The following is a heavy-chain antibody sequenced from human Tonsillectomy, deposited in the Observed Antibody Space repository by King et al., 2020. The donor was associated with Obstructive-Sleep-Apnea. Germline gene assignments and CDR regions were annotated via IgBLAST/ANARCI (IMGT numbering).Heavy chain of an antibody. D-gene: IGHD3-10*01. J-gene: IGHJ4*02. CDR3: ARDGGEYYYGSGSRLFDS. CDR2: ISSSSLTV. Sequence: VQSGGSLRLSFAPSGLTFINYNMNSVRQALGEGLDGVFYISSSSLTVYCADLLKVRFTISRDNAKNSLYLQMNRLRAEDTAVDYCARDGGEYYYGSGSRLFDSWGQGTLVTVSS. V-gene: IGHV3-48*04. CDR1: GLTFINYN.